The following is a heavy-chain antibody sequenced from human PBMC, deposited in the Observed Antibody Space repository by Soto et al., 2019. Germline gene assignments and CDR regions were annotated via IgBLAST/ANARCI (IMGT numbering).Heavy chain of an antibody. CDR1: GFTFSSYS. J-gene: IGHJ5*02. D-gene: IGHD4-17*01. Sequence: EVQLVESGGGLVQPGGSLRLSCAASGFTFSSYSMNWVRQAPGKGLEWVSYIGGSSSNIYYADSVKGRFTISRDNAKNSLYLQMNSLRDEDTAVYYCAREPSGGDDYGNPRESWGQGTLVTVSS. V-gene: IGHV3-48*02. CDR3: AREPSGGDDYGNPRES. CDR2: IGGSSSNI.